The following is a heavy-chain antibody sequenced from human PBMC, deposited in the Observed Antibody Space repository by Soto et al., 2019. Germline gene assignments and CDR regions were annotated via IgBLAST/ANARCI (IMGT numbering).Heavy chain of an antibody. CDR1: GGSISSSSYY. CDR2: IYYSGST. J-gene: IGHJ6*02. CDR3: AITKYYYGSGYYYGMDV. V-gene: IGHV4-39*01. D-gene: IGHD3-10*01. Sequence: SETLSLTCTVSGGSISSSSYYWGWIRQPPGKGLEWIGSIYYSGSTYYNPSLKSRVTISVDTSKNQFSLKLSSVTAADTAVYYCAITKYYYGSGYYYGMDVWGQGTTVTVSS.